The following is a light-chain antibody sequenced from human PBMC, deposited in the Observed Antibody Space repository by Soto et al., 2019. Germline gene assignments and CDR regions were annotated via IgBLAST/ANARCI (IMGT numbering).Light chain of an antibody. Sequence: QSALTQPASVSGSPGQSVTISCTGTSSDVGGYNYVSWYQQHPGKAPKLMIYEVSNRPSGVSNRFSGSKSGNTASLTISGLQAEDEADYYCTSYGSGITWVFGGGTKLTVL. V-gene: IGLV2-14*01. CDR2: EVS. J-gene: IGLJ3*02. CDR1: SSDVGGYNY. CDR3: TSYGSGITWV.